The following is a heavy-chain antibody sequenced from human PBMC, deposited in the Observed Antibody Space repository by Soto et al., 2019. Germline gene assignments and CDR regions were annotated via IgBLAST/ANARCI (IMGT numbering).Heavy chain of an antibody. CDR3: ARGPGEVAAANYYYKYYGMDV. J-gene: IGHJ6*02. V-gene: IGHV4-59*12. CDR1: GGSISSYF. CDR2: INYRGST. Sequence: PSETLSLTCTVSGGSISSYFWSWIRQSPGKGLEWLAYINYRGSTDYNPSLRSRVTISVDTSKNQFSLKLRSVTAADTAVYYCARGPGEVAAANYYYKYYGMDVWGQGTTVNRLL. D-gene: IGHD2-2*01.